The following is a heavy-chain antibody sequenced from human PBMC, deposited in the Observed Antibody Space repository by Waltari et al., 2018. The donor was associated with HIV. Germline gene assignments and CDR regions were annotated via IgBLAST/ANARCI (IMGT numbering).Heavy chain of an antibody. Sequence: EVQLVESGGGLVKPGGSLRLSCAASGFTLSSAWLTWVRQAPGKGLEWVGRIKSKTDGGTIDYAAPMKGRFTISRDDSINTVFLQMNSVKAEDTAVYYCSTDVVKWLPSHNYFDYWGQGTLVTVSS. CDR2: IKSKTDGGTI. J-gene: IGHJ4*02. D-gene: IGHD5-12*01. CDR1: GFTLSSAW. V-gene: IGHV3-15*01. CDR3: STDVVKWLPSHNYFDY.